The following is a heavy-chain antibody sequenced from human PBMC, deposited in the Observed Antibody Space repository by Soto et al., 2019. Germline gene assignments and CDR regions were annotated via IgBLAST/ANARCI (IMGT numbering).Heavy chain of an antibody. J-gene: IGHJ6*02. D-gene: IGHD3-16*01. CDR2: ISYDGSNK. CDR1: GFTFSSYG. V-gene: IGHV3-30*18. CDR3: AKGSQAWGGMDV. Sequence: QVQLVESGGGVVQPGRSLRLSCAASGFTFSSYGMHWVRQAPGKGLEWVAVISYDGSNKYYADSVKGRFTISRDNSKNTLYLQMNSLGAEDTAVYYCAKGSQAWGGMDVWGQGTTVTVSS.